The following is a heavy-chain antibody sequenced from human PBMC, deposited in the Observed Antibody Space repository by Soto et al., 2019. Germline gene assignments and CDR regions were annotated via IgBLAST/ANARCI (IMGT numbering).Heavy chain of an antibody. Sequence: SASLSLTCAVYGRSFSGHYWRRIRQPPGKGLEWIGEINHSGSTNYNPSLKSRVTLSVDTSKNQFSLKLSSVTAADTAVYYCARGLGLTYYYGSGSHYNWCDPWGQGTRVTVS. CDR1: GRSFSGHY. D-gene: IGHD3-10*01. V-gene: IGHV4-34*01. CDR3: ARGLGLTYYYGSGSHYNWCDP. J-gene: IGHJ5*02. CDR2: INHSGST.